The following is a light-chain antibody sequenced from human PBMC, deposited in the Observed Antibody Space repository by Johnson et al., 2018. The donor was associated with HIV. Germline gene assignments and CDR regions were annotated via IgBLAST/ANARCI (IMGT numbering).Light chain of an antibody. V-gene: IGLV1-51*01. J-gene: IGLJ1*01. Sequence: QAVLTQPPSVSAAPGQRVSISCSGSSSNIGNNYVSWYQQVPGTAPKLLIYDNNRRPSGIPDRFSGSKSGTSATLGITGLQTGDEADYYCGTWDSSLGVFGTGKKVTVL. CDR3: GTWDSSLGV. CDR1: SSNIGNNY. CDR2: DNN.